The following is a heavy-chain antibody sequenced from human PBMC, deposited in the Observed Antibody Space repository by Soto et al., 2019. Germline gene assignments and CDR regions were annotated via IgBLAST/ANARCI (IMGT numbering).Heavy chain of an antibody. V-gene: IGHV4-39*01. CDR2: IYYGGST. D-gene: IGHD1-1*01. CDR1: GDSISRSSYF. Sequence: SETLSLTCTVSGDSISRSSYFWGWIRQPPGRGLEWIGSIYYGGSTYYNPSLKSRATISVDTSKNQFSLKLSSVTAADTAVYYCVRDGTKTLRDWFDPWGQGISVTVSS. J-gene: IGHJ5*02. CDR3: VRDGTKTLRDWFDP.